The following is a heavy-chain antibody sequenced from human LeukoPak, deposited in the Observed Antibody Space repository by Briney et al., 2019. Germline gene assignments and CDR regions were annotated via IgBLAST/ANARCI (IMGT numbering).Heavy chain of an antibody. CDR3: ARDVSSGWYHYFDY. D-gene: IGHD6-19*01. CDR2: IYSGGST. J-gene: IGHJ4*02. CDR1: GFTVSSNY. V-gene: IGHV3-53*01. Sequence: GGSLRLSCAASGFTVSSNYMSWVRQAPGKGLEWVSVIYSGGSTYYADSVKGRFTISRDNSKNTLYLQMNSLRAEDTAVYYCARDVSSGWYHYFDYWGQGTLVTVSS.